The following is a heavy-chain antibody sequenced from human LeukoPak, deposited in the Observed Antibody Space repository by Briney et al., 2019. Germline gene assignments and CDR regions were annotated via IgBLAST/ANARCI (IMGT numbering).Heavy chain of an antibody. CDR2: ISRNSDST. CDR3: VKDIGSGSYRYGGYFDY. V-gene: IGHV3-9*03. J-gene: IGHJ4*02. CDR1: GFPFDDKA. D-gene: IGHD1-26*01. Sequence: GRSLRLSCAASGFPFDDKAMHWVRQAPGRGLEWVAGISRNSDSTGYADSVKGRFTISRDNAKNSLYLQMNSLRAEDMALYYCVKDIGSGSYRYGGYFDYWGQGTLVTVSS.